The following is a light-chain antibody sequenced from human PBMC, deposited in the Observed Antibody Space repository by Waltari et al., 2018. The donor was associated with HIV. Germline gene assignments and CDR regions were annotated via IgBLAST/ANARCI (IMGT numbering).Light chain of an antibody. CDR1: TSDIGGYDY. CDR3: SSYTKNNTLV. J-gene: IGLJ2*01. CDR2: EVT. Sequence: QSALTQPASVSGSPGQSITISCTGTTSDIGGYDYVSWYQQYPDKVPKLMIYEVTNRPSGVSNRFAGSKSGNTASLTISGLQAEDEADYYCSSYTKNNTLVFGGGTKLTVL. V-gene: IGLV2-14*01.